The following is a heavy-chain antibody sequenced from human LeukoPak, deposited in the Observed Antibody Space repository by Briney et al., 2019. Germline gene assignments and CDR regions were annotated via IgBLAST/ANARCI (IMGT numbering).Heavy chain of an antibody. J-gene: IGHJ4*02. V-gene: IGHV3-9*01. CDR3: AKDRAYGSGSYGFDY. Sequence: PGGSLRLSCAASGFTFSSYWMSWVRQAPGKGLEWVSGISWNSGSIGYADSVKGRFTISRDNAKNSLYLQMNSLRAEDTALYYCAKDRAYGSGSYGFDYWGQGTLVTVSS. CDR1: GFTFSSYW. D-gene: IGHD3-10*01. CDR2: ISWNSGSI.